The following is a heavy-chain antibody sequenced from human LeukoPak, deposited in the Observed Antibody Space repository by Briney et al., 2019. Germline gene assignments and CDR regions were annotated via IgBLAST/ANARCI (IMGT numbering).Heavy chain of an antibody. J-gene: IGHJ4*01. Sequence: GGSLRLSCAASGFTFSSYAMTWVRQAPGKGLEWVSAISGSGGSTYYAASVKGRFTISRDNSKNTLYLQMNSLRAEDTAVYYCAKDRYYYDSSALQYYFDYWXXXXXXTVSX. CDR2: ISGSGGST. CDR3: AKDRYYYDSSALQYYFDY. V-gene: IGHV3-23*01. CDR1: GFTFSSYA. D-gene: IGHD3-22*01.